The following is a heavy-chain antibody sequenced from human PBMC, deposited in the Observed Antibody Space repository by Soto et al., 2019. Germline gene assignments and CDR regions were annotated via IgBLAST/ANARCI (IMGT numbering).Heavy chain of an antibody. J-gene: IGHJ4*02. Sequence: GGSLRLSCAASGFTFSSYSMNWVRQAPGKGLEWVSSITPTSRSIYYADSVKGRFTISRDDAKNSLYLQINSLIAEDTAMYYCGRVKGDGSKGHYRDSWGQGTLVTVSS. V-gene: IGHV3-21*01. D-gene: IGHD3-10*01. CDR2: ITPTSRSI. CDR1: GFTFSSYS. CDR3: GRVKGDGSKGHYRDS.